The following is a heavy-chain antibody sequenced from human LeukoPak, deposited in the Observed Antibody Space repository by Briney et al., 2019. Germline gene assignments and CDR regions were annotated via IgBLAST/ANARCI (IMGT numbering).Heavy chain of an antibody. Sequence: GGSLRLSCAASGFTFRSYWMSWVRQAPGKGLEWVANINQDGSEEDYVESVEGRFTISRDNARSSVYLQINKLRAEDTAVYYCARGPYDSTPGTASCGAFDIWGQGTMVTVSS. CDR1: GFTFRSYW. V-gene: IGHV3-7*01. CDR3: ARGPYDSTPGTASCGAFDI. D-gene: IGHD5-12*01. CDR2: INQDGSEE. J-gene: IGHJ3*02.